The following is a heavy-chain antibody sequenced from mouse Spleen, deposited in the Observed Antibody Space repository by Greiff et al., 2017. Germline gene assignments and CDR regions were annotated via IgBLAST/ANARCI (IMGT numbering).Heavy chain of an antibody. CDR2: IYPGDGDT. V-gene: IGHV1-80*01. Sequence: QVQLQQSGADLVKPGASVKISCKASGYAFSSYWMNWVKQRPGKGLEWIGQIYPGDGDTNYNGKFKGKATLTADKSSSTAYMQLSSLTSEDSAVYFCARDYYDGSAWFAYWGQGTLVTVSA. CDR3: ARDYYDGSAWFAY. CDR1: GYAFSSYW. D-gene: IGHD1-1*01. J-gene: IGHJ3*01.